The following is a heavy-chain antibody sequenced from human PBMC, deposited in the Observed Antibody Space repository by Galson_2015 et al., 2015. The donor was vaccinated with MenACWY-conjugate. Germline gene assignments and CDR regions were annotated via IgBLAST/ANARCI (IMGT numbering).Heavy chain of an antibody. D-gene: IGHD6-19*01. V-gene: IGHV5-10-1*01. CDR2: IDPSDSYI. Sequence: QSGAEVTKPGESLRISCQGSGYSFTSHWISWVRQMPGKGLEWMGRIDPSDSYINHSPSFRGHVTISADKSVCPAFLQWSRLKASYTAKYYCARHGEAGIVDDWGQGTLVTVSS. CDR3: ARHGEAGIVDD. J-gene: IGHJ4*02. CDR1: GYSFTSHW.